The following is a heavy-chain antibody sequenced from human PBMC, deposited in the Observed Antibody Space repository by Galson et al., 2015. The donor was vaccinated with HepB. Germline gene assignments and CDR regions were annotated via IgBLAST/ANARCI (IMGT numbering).Heavy chain of an antibody. CDR3: ARTRGGQWLEPID. CDR1: GYSFANYW. D-gene: IGHD6-19*01. J-gene: IGHJ4*02. CDR2: IYPSDSDA. V-gene: IGHV5-51*01. Sequence: QSGAEVKKPGESLKISCKASGYSFANYWIAWVRQMPGKGLEWMGIIYPSDSDARYSPSFQGQVTISADKSISTAYLQWSSLKASDTAMYYCARTRGGQWLEPIDWGQGTLVTVSS.